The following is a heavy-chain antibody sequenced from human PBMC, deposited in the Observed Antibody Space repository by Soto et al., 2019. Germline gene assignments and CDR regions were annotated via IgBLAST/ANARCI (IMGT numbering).Heavy chain of an antibody. Sequence: QITLKESGPTLVKPTQTLTLTCTFSGFSLSTSGVGVGWIRQPPGKALEWLALIYWDDDKRYSPSLKRRLTTXKXTXTNRVDLTTTNKHPVDTTTYNYAHSLLEQRLEHFDYWGQGTPVTVSS. J-gene: IGHJ4*02. CDR3: AHSLLEQRLEHFDY. CDR1: GFSLSTSGVG. CDR2: IYWDDDK. V-gene: IGHV2-5*02. D-gene: IGHD1-1*01.